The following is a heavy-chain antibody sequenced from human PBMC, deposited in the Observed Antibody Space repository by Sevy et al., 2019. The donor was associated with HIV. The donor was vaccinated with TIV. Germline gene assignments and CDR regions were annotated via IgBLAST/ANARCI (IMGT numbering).Heavy chain of an antibody. D-gene: IGHD3-22*01. Sequence: GGSLRLSCAASGFTFSRYWMSWVRQAPGKGLEWVANIKQDGSGKYYVDSVKGRFTISRDNAKNSLYLQMNSLRADDTAVYYYARVKDDSSGYRFDYWGQGTLVTVSS. CDR1: GFTFSRYW. V-gene: IGHV3-7*01. J-gene: IGHJ4*02. CDR2: IKQDGSGK. CDR3: ARVKDDSSGYRFDY.